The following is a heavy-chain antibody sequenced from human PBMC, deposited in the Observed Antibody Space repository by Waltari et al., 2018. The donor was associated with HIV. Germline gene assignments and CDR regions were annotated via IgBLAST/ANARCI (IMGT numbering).Heavy chain of an antibody. Sequence: EEKLVDSGGGLVQPGGSLRLSCAASGFTFRNFWMGWVRQAPGEGLQWVENMKYDGTGMYDVDSVKVRFTIARDNAKMSLYLQMNSLRAEDTAVYYCVRDQEVVRGYYYGMDVWGLGTTVTVPS. CDR2: MKYDGTGM. D-gene: IGHD2-15*01. V-gene: IGHV3-7*01. CDR3: VRDQEVVRGYYYGMDV. CDR1: GFTFRNFW. J-gene: IGHJ6*02.